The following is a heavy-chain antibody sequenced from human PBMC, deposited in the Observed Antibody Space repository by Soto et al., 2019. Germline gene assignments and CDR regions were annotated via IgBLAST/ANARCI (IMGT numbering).Heavy chain of an antibody. J-gene: IGHJ4*02. CDR1: GFTFSSYA. V-gene: IGHV3-23*01. CDR3: AKDIVVASRGTSFDY. CDR2: ISGSGGST. D-gene: IGHD2-15*01. Sequence: EVQLLESGGGLVQPGGSLRLSCAASGFTFSSYAMSWVRQAPGKGLEWVSAISGSGGSTYYADSVKGRFTISRDNSXXTLYLQMNSLRAEDTAVYDGAKDIVVASRGTSFDYWGQGTLVTVSS.